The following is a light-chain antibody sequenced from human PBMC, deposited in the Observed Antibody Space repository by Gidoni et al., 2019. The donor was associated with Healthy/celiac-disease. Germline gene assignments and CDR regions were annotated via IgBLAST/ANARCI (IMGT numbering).Light chain of an antibody. CDR1: QSVSSSY. CDR2: GAS. J-gene: IGKJ4*02. V-gene: IGKV3-20*01. CDR3: QQYGSSPSLT. Sequence: TLSLSPGERATLSCRPSQSVSSSYLAWYQQKPGQDPRPLIYGASSRATGIPDRFSGSGSGTDFILTISRLEPEDFAVYYCQQYGSSPSLTFGGGTKVEIK.